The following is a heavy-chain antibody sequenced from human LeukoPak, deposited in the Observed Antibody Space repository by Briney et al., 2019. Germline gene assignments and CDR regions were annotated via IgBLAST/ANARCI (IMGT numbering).Heavy chain of an antibody. D-gene: IGHD2-15*01. Sequence: PGGSLRLSCAASGFTFSSYEMNWVRQAPGKGLEWVSYISSSGSTIYYADSVKGRFTISRDIAKNSLYLQMNSLRADDTAVYYCARLGYCSGGSCYYFDYWGQGTLVTVSS. J-gene: IGHJ4*02. CDR2: ISSSGSTI. CDR1: GFTFSSYE. V-gene: IGHV3-48*03. CDR3: ARLGYCSGGSCYYFDY.